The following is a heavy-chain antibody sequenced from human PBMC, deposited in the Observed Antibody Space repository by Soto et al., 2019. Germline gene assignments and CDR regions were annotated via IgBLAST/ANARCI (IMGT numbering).Heavy chain of an antibody. V-gene: IGHV3-11*06. J-gene: IGHJ4*02. CDR3: ARDRDVRGVFDY. Sequence: GGSLRLSCAASGFTFSDYYMSWIRQAPGKGLEWVSYISSSSYTNYADSVKGRFTISRDNAKNSLYLQMNSLRAEDTAVYYCARDRDVRGVFDYWGQGTLVTVSS. CDR1: GFTFSDYY. CDR2: ISSSSYT. D-gene: IGHD3-10*02.